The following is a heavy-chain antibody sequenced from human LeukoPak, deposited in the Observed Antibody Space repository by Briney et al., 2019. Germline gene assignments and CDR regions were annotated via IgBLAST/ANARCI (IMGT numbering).Heavy chain of an antibody. CDR2: ISGSGGST. Sequence: GGSLRLSCAASGFTFSSYAMSWVRQAPGKGLEWVSAISGSGGSTYYADSVKGRFTISRDNSKNTLYLQMNSLRAEDTAVYYCSKDWAQLVRFWFDPWGQGTLVTVSS. CDR1: GFTFSSYA. V-gene: IGHV3-23*01. CDR3: SKDWAQLVRFWFDP. J-gene: IGHJ5*02. D-gene: IGHD6-6*01.